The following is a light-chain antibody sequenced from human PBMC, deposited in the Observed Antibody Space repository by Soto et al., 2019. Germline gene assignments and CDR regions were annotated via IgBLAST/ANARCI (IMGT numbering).Light chain of an antibody. CDR2: DVT. CDR1: TSDICGYNY. J-gene: IGLJ1*01. Sequence: QSALTQPASVSGSPGQSITISCTGTTSDICGYNYVSWYQQHPGKAPKLMIYDVTRRPSGVSNRFSGSKSGNTASLTISGLQAEDEADYYCSSDISSSAPYVFGTGTKVTVL. V-gene: IGLV2-14*01. CDR3: SSDISSSAPYV.